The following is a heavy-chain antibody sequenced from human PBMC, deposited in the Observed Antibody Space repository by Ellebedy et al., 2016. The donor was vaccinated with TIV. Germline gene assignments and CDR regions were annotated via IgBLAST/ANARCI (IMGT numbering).Heavy chain of an antibody. D-gene: IGHD4-17*01. V-gene: IGHV3-7*03. CDR1: GFTFSTYW. J-gene: IGHJ4*02. Sequence: GESLKISCAASGFTFSTYWMNWVRQAPGKGLEWVANIKQDGSEANYVDSVRGRFTISRDNGKKSLYLQMSSVRAEDTALYYCARGLSDYGDSKLDSWGQGALVTVSS. CDR3: ARGLSDYGDSKLDS. CDR2: IKQDGSEA.